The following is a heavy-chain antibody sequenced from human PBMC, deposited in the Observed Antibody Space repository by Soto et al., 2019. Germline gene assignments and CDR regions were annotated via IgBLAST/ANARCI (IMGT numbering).Heavy chain of an antibody. CDR2: INPSGGST. J-gene: IGHJ4*02. Sequence: ASVKVSCKASGYTFTSYYMHWVRQAPGQGLEWMGIINPSGGSTNYAQMFQGRVTMTRDTSTSTVYMEPSSLRSEDTAVYYCAISGSGSYYGDYWGQGTLVTVSS. CDR1: GYTFTSYY. V-gene: IGHV1-46*01. CDR3: AISGSGSYYGDY. D-gene: IGHD3-10*01.